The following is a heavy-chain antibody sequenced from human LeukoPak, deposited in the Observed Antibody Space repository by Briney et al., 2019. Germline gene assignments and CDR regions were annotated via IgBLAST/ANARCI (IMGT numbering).Heavy chain of an antibody. CDR1: GYTFTGYY. Sequence: VASVKASCKASGYTFTGYYMHWVRQAPGQGLEWMGRINPNSGGTNYAQKFQGRVTMTRDTSISTAYMELSRLRSDDTAVYYCARDLNVVVVAAKQYYYYYGMDVWGQGTTVTVSS. V-gene: IGHV1-2*06. D-gene: IGHD2-15*01. J-gene: IGHJ6*02. CDR2: INPNSGGT. CDR3: ARDLNVVVVAAKQYYYYYGMDV.